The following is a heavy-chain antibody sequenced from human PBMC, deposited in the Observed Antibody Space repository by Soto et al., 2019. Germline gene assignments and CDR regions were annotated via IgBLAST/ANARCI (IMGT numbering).Heavy chain of an antibody. D-gene: IGHD4-17*01. CDR1: GYTFTSYG. CDR3: ARDRGTTVTPWDYYYYGMDF. J-gene: IGHJ6*02. V-gene: IGHV1-18*01. Sequence: QVQLVQSGAEVKKPGASVKVSCKASGYTFTSYGISWVRQAPGQGLEWMGWISAYNGNTNYAQKLQGRVTMTTDTSTSTAYMELRSLRSDDTAVYYCARDRGTTVTPWDYYYYGMDFWGQGTTVTFSS. CDR2: ISAYNGNT.